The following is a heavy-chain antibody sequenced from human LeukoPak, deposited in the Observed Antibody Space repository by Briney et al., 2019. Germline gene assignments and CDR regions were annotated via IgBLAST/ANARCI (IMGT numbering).Heavy chain of an antibody. D-gene: IGHD2-2*01. CDR3: ARGGQYAKEYYFDY. CDR1: GGSFSGYY. J-gene: IGHJ4*02. Sequence: SETLSLTCAVYGGSFSGYYWSWLRQPPGKGLEWIGEINHSGSTNYKPSLKSQVTISVDTSKTQFSLKLSSVTAADTAVYYCARGGQYAKEYYFDYWGQGTLVTVSS. CDR2: INHSGST. V-gene: IGHV4-34*01.